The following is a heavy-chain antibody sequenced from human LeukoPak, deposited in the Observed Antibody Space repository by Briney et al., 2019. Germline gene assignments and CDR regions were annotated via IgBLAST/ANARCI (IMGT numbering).Heavy chain of an antibody. D-gene: IGHD3-22*01. V-gene: IGHV3-21*01. CDR1: GFTFSSYS. CDR3: ARGYYDSPGAFDY. CDR2: ISSSSSYI. J-gene: IGHJ4*02. Sequence: PGGSLRLSCAASGFTFSSYSMNWVRQAPGKGLEWVSSISSSSSYIYYADSVKGRFTISRDNAKNSLYLQMNSLRAEDTAVYYCARGYYDSPGAFDYWGQGTLVTVSS.